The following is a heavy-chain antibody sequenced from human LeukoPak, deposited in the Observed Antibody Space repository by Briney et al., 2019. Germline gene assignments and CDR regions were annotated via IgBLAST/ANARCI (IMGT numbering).Heavy chain of an antibody. D-gene: IGHD3-22*01. V-gene: IGHV4-34*01. CDR1: GGSFSGYY. CDR2: INHSGST. Sequence: SETLSLTCAVYGGSFSGYYWSWIRQPPGKGLEWIGEINHSGSTNYNPSLKSRVTISVDTSKNQFSLKLSSVTAADTAVYYCARGPQYYYDSSGYIWGLDYWGQGTLVTVSS. CDR3: ARGPQYYYDSSGYIWGLDY. J-gene: IGHJ4*02.